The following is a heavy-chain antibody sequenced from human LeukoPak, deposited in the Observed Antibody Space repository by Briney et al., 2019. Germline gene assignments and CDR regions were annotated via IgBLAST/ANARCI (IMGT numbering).Heavy chain of an antibody. CDR1: GGTFSSYA. CDR2: IIPIFGTA. V-gene: IGHV1-69*13. J-gene: IGHJ6*02. D-gene: IGHD2-2*01. Sequence: RASVQVSCKASGGTFSSYAISWVRQAPGQGLEWMGGIIPIFGTANYTQKFQGRVTITADESTSTAYMELSSLRSEDTAVYYCASYQLAPYYYYGMDVWGQGTTVTVSS. CDR3: ASYQLAPYYYYGMDV.